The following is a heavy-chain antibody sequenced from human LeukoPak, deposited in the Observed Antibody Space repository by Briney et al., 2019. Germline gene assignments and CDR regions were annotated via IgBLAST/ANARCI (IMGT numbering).Heavy chain of an antibody. J-gene: IGHJ2*01. V-gene: IGHV3-23*01. CDR2: IPGRGGDT. D-gene: IGHD3-22*01. Sequence: GGSLRHSCVASGFSFSNWPMMWVRQAPWKGLEGVSAIPGRGGDTYYADSVKGRFTISRDNSKNTLYLHMNSLRAEDTAVYYCAKWYDSRWHFDIWGRGTLVTVSS. CDR3: AKWYDSRWHFDI. CDR1: GFSFSNWP.